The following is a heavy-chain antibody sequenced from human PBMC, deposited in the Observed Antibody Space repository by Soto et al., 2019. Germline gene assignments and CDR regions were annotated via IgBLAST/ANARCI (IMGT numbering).Heavy chain of an antibody. J-gene: IGHJ6*01. CDR2: VSESGRST. CDR3: AKDRRGVMDV. D-gene: IGHD3-10*01. CDR1: GFTFSSYD. Sequence: EVQLLESGGGLVQPGGSLRLSCAGSGFTFSSYDMSWVRQAPGKGLEWVSAVSESGRSTYYADSVKGRFTISRDNSKNTVSLQMNSLRAEDTAVYYCAKDRRGVMDVWGQGTTVTVSS. V-gene: IGHV3-23*01.